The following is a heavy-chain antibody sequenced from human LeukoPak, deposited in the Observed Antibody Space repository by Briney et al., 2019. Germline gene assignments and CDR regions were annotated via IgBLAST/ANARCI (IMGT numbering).Heavy chain of an antibody. CDR3: AKVRFVGDYNWFFDL. CDR2: IVGSGAST. CDR1: GFTFSSYA. Sequence: GGSLRLSCAASGFTFSSYAMSWVRQAPGKGLEWVSAIVGSGASTYYADSVKGRFTISRDNSKNTLHLQMNSLRAEDTAIYHCAKVRFVGDYNWFFDLWGRGTLVTVSS. D-gene: IGHD4-17*01. V-gene: IGHV3-23*01. J-gene: IGHJ2*01.